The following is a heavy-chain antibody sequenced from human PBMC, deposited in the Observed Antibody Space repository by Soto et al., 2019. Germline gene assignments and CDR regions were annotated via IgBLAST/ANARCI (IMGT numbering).Heavy chain of an antibody. CDR2: ISYDGSNK. J-gene: IGHJ4*02. CDR3: ATSVAATFDY. D-gene: IGHD6-19*01. V-gene: IGHV3-30*03. Sequence: QVQLVESGGGVVQPGRSLRLSCAASGFTFSSYGMHWVRQAPGKGLEWVAVISYDGSNKYYADSVKGRFTISRDNSKNTLYLQMNSLRAEDTAVYYCATSVAATFDYWGQGTLVTVSS. CDR1: GFTFSSYG.